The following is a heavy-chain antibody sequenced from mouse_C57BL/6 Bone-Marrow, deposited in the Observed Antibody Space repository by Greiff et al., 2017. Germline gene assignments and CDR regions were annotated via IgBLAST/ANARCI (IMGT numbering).Heavy chain of an antibody. V-gene: IGHV5-6*01. CDR1: GFTFSSYG. Sequence: EVQPVESGGDLVKPGGSLKLSCAATGFTFSSYGMSWVRPTPDKRLEWVATSRSGGSYTYNPDSVKGRFTISRDTAKNTLYLQRSSLKSEDTAMYYCSRFPTMVTTDYAMDYWGQGTSVTVSS. CDR3: SRFPTMVTTDYAMDY. J-gene: IGHJ4*01. D-gene: IGHD2-9*01. CDR2: SRSGGSYT.